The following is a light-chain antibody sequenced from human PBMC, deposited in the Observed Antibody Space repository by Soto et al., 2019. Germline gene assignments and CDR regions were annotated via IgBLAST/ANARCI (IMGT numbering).Light chain of an antibody. CDR2: VAS. Sequence: EIVMTQSPVTLSVSPGDRATLSCRASQSVNSNLAWYQHKPGQTPKLLIYVASTRATGIPARFSGSGSGTEFTLTISSLQYEDFAVYYCQQYNVWPLTFGGGTKVEFK. CDR3: QQYNVWPLT. V-gene: IGKV3-15*01. CDR1: QSVNSN. J-gene: IGKJ4*01.